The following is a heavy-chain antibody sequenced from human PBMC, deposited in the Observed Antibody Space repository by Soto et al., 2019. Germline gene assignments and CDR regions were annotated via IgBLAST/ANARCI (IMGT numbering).Heavy chain of an antibody. D-gene: IGHD4-17*01. CDR3: ARARTSYGDPRHYFDY. CDR1: GGSVSSGSYY. V-gene: IGHV4-61*01. Sequence: QVQLQESGPGLVKPSETLALTCTVSGGSVSSGSYYWSWIRQPPGKGLEWIGYMYSSGNTNYNPSIKSRVTISVDKSKNQFSLKVSSVTAADTAVYYCARARTSYGDPRHYFDYWGQGTLVTVSS. J-gene: IGHJ4*02. CDR2: MYSSGNT.